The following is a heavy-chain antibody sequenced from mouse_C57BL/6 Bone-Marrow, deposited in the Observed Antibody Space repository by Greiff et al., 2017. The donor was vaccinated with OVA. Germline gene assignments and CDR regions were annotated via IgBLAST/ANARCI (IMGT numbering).Heavy chain of an antibody. V-gene: IGHV14-4*01. CDR3: TVIYYGNYRFAD. J-gene: IGHJ3*01. CDR1: GFNIKDDY. CDR2: IDPENGDT. Sequence: VQLQQSGAELVRPGASVKLSCTASGFNIKDDYMHWVKQRPEQGLEWIGWIDPENGDTEYASKFQGKATITADTSSNTAYLQLSSLTSEDTAVYYCTVIYYGNYRFADWGQGTLVTVSA. D-gene: IGHD2-1*01.